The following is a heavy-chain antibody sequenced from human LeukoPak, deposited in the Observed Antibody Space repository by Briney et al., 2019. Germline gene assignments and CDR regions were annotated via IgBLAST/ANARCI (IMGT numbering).Heavy chain of an antibody. J-gene: IGHJ6*02. D-gene: IGHD3-22*01. CDR1: GGSISSYY. Sequence: SETLSLTCTVSGGSISSYYWSWIRQPPGKGLEWIGCIYYSGSTNYNPSLKSRVTISVDTSKNQFSLKLSSVTAADTAVYYCARDGPYYYDSSGYSDYYYYGMDVWGQGTTVTVSS. CDR3: ARDGPYYYDSSGYSDYYYYGMDV. V-gene: IGHV4-59*01. CDR2: IYYSGST.